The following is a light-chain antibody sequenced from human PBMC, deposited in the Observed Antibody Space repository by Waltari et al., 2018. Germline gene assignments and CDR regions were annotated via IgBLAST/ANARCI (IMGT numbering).Light chain of an antibody. CDR3: QQYRHWPLA. V-gene: IGKV3-15*01. CDR2: AAS. CDR1: QTIVDN. Sequence: ETVMTQSPATRSVSPGERVTLSCRASQTIVDNLAWYQQRPGQPPRLLIYAASTRATGVPARFSGGGSGTEFTLTISSLQSEDFAVYYCQQYRHWPLAFGGVTKVEI. J-gene: IGKJ4*01.